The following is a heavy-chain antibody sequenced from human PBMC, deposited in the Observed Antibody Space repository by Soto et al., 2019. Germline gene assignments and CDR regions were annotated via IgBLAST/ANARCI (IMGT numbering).Heavy chain of an antibody. Sequence: EVQLLESGGGLVQPGGSLRLSCTASGFTFSRHAMTWVRQAPGKGLEWVSGLSDSGGSIYYADSVKGRFTISRDNSMNTLYPQMTTLRAADTAIYYCAKVFSSWYAGFFDLWGQGTLVTVSS. D-gene: IGHD6-13*01. V-gene: IGHV3-23*01. CDR3: AKVFSSWYAGFFDL. J-gene: IGHJ4*02. CDR1: GFTFSRHA. CDR2: LSDSGGSI.